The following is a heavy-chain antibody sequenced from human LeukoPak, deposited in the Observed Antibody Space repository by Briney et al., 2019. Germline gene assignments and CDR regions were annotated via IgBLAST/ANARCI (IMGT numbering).Heavy chain of an antibody. CDR1: GFTFSSYS. CDR2: IKQDGSEK. D-gene: IGHD5-18*01. Sequence: PGGSLRLSCAASGFTFSSYSMNWVRQAPGKGLEWVANIKQDGSEKYYVDSVKGRFTISRDNAKNSLYLQMNSLRAEDTAVYYCARAGVDTAAQVYWGQGTLVTVSS. CDR3: ARAGVDTAAQVY. V-gene: IGHV3-7*01. J-gene: IGHJ4*02.